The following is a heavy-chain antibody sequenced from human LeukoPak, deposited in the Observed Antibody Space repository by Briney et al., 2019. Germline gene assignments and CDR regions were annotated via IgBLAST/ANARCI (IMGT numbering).Heavy chain of an antibody. CDR2: IYHSGST. V-gene: IGHV4-4*02. CDR1: GGSISSSNW. Sequence: SETLSLTCAVSGGSISSSNWWSWVRQPPGKGLEWIGEIYHSGSTNYNPSLKSRVTISVDKSKNQFSLKLSSVTAADTAVYYCARDRKYSRTPQDYYYYYGMDVWGQGTTVTVSS. J-gene: IGHJ6*02. CDR3: ARDRKYSRTPQDYYYYYGMDV. D-gene: IGHD5-18*01.